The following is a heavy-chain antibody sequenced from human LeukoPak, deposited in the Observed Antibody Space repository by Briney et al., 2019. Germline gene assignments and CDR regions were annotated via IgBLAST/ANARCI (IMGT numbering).Heavy chain of an antibody. J-gene: IGHJ4*02. CDR3: ARDDFWRDYYFDY. Sequence: SETLSLTYTVSGGSISSSSYYWGWIRQPPGKGLEWIGSIYYSGSTYYNPSLKSRVTISVDTSKNQFSLKLSSVTAADTAVYYCARDDFWRDYYFDYWGQGTLVTVSS. D-gene: IGHD3-3*01. V-gene: IGHV4-39*07. CDR1: GGSISSSSYY. CDR2: IYYSGST.